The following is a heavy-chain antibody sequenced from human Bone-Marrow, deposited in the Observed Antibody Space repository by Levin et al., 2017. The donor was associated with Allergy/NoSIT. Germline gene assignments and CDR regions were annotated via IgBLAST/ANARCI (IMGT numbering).Heavy chain of an antibody. CDR1: GFTFSSYP. J-gene: IGHJ5*02. Sequence: GESLKISCAASGFTFSSYPMNWVRQTPGKGLEWVSGVIGSGGYTDYADSVKGRFTISRDNSKNTLYLQMNSLRAEDTAVYYCARGEDGVGWYPWGQGTLVTVSS. CDR3: ARGEDGVGWYP. CDR2: VIGSGGYT. D-gene: IGHD6-19*01. V-gene: IGHV3-23*01.